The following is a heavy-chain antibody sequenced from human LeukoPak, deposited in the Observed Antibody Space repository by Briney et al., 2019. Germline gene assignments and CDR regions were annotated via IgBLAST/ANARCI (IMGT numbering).Heavy chain of an antibody. V-gene: IGHV3-23*01. Sequence: GGSLSLSCAASGFTFSSYAMTWVRQAPGKGLEWVSGISSSGGTTYHADSVKGRFTISRDNSKNTLYLQMNSLRAEDTAVYYCVRKASYYDSSEDGYFDLWGPGTLVTVSS. CDR1: GFTFSSYA. CDR3: VRKASYYDSSEDGYFDL. CDR2: ISSSGGTT. D-gene: IGHD3-22*01. J-gene: IGHJ2*01.